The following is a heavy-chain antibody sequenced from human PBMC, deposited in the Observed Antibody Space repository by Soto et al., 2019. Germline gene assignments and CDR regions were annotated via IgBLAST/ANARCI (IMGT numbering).Heavy chain of an antibody. D-gene: IGHD1-1*01. V-gene: IGHV1-2*02. J-gene: IGHJ4*02. CDR2: INPNSGGP. CDR3: ARGGTTSLDY. CDR1: GSTFTDYD. Sequence: GSVQVSCDTSGSTFTDYDVHLLRHAPGQGLEWMGWINPNSGGPISAQKFQGRVTMTRDTSISTAYLELSRLRSDDTAVYYCARGGTTSLDYWGQGTQVTVPS.